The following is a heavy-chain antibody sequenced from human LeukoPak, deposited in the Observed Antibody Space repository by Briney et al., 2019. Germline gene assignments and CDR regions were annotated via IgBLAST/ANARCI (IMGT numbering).Heavy chain of an antibody. V-gene: IGHV3-21*01. CDR2: ISSSSYI. Sequence: GGSLRLSCAASGFTFSSYSMNWVRQAPGKGLEWVSSISSSSYIYYADSVKGRFTISRDNAKNSLYLQMNSLRAEDTAVYYCARDPNYYGSGNLYYYGMDVWGKGTTVTVSS. CDR1: GFTFSSYS. J-gene: IGHJ6*04. D-gene: IGHD3-10*01. CDR3: ARDPNYYGSGNLYYYGMDV.